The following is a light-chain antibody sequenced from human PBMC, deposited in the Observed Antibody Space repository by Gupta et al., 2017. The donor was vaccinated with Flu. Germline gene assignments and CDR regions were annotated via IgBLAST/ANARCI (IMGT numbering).Light chain of an antibody. Sequence: EIVLTQSPGILSLSPGERATLSCRASQSVGSSYLAWYQQKPGQAPSLLIYGAASRATGIPDRCRGSGSGTDVTLTISRLEPEDFAVYYCQKYGTSPLTFGGGTKVEI. CDR1: QSVGSSY. V-gene: IGKV3-20*01. CDR2: GAA. CDR3: QKYGTSPLT. J-gene: IGKJ4*02.